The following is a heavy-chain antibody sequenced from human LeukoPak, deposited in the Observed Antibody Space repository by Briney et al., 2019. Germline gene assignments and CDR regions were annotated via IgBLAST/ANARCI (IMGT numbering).Heavy chain of an antibody. CDR2: IYTSGST. Sequence: SETLSLTCTVSGGSISSYYWSWIRQPAGKGLEWIGRIYTSGSTNYNPSLKSRVTMSVDTSKNQFSLKLSSVTAAGTAVYYCARDGSGSLGRDAFDIWGQRTMVTVSS. J-gene: IGHJ3*02. D-gene: IGHD3-22*01. V-gene: IGHV4-4*07. CDR3: ARDGSGSLGRDAFDI. CDR1: GGSISSYY.